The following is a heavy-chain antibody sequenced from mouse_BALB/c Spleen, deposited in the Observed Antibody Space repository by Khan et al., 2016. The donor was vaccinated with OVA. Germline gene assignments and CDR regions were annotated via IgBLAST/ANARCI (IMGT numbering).Heavy chain of an antibody. CDR1: GYSFTSYW. V-gene: IGHV1-5*01. CDR3: TRWGYWFAY. Sequence: VQLQQSGTVLARPGASVKMSCKASGYSFTSYWMHWVKQRPGQGLEWIGAIYPGNSDTNYNQKFKDKAKLTAVTSASTAYMELSSLTNEDSAVYYWTRWGYWFAYWGQGTLVTVSA. J-gene: IGHJ3*01. D-gene: IGHD2-2*01. CDR2: IYPGNSDT.